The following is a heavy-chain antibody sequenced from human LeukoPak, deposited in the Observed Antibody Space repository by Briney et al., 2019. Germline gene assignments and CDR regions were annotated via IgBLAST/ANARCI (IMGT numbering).Heavy chain of an antibody. CDR3: ARGSTMVRGAWFDP. J-gene: IGHJ5*02. V-gene: IGHV4-59*12. D-gene: IGHD3-10*01. Sequence: SETLSHTCAVYGESFSGCYWSWIRQPPGKGLEWIGYIYYSGTTNYNPSLKSRVTISVDTSKNQFSLKLSSVTAADTAVYYCARGSTMVRGAWFDPWGQGTLVTVSS. CDR2: IYYSGTT. CDR1: GESFSGCY.